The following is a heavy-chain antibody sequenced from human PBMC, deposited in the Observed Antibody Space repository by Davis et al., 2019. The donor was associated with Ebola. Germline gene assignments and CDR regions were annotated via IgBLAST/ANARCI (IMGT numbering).Heavy chain of an antibody. D-gene: IGHD5-24*01. CDR3: ARDPKPRRWLQSLSDY. Sequence: ASVKVSRKASGYTFTSYGISWVRQAPGQGLEWMGWISAYNGNTNYAQKLQGRVTMTTDISTSTAYMELRSLRSDDTAVYYCARDPKPRRWLQSLSDYWGQGTLVTVSS. CDR1: GYTFTSYG. CDR2: ISAYNGNT. V-gene: IGHV1-18*01. J-gene: IGHJ4*02.